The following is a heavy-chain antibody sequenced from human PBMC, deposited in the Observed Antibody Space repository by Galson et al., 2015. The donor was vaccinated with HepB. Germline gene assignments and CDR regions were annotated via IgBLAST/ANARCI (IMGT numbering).Heavy chain of an antibody. D-gene: IGHD3-3*01. Sequence: SLRLSCAASGFTFSGSAMHWVRQASGKGLEWVGRIRSKANSYATAYAASVKGRFTISRDDSKNTAYLQMNSLKTEDTAVYYCTSQEYYDFWSGLWVSYWGQGTLVTVSS. CDR1: GFTFSGSA. J-gene: IGHJ4*02. V-gene: IGHV3-73*01. CDR2: IRSKANSYAT. CDR3: TSQEYYDFWSGLWVSY.